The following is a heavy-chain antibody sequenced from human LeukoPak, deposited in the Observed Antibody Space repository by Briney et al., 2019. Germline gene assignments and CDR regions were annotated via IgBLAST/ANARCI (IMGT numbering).Heavy chain of an antibody. CDR2: ISGSGGST. Sequence: GGSLRLSCAASGFTFSSYAMSWVRQAPGKGLEWVSAISGSGGSTYYADSVKGRFTISRDNSKNTLYLQMNSLRAEDTAVYYCAKDPGAYDSSSYWGHWGQGTLVTVSS. V-gene: IGHV3-23*01. CDR1: GFTFSSYA. D-gene: IGHD3-22*01. J-gene: IGHJ4*02. CDR3: AKDPGAYDSSSYWGH.